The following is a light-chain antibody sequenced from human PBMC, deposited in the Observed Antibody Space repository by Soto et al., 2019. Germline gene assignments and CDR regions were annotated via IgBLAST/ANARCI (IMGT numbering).Light chain of an antibody. CDR1: QSVLYSSNNKNH. CDR3: QQYYHSPLT. CDR2: WAS. J-gene: IGKJ4*01. V-gene: IGKV4-1*01. Sequence: DIVMTQSQDSLAVSLGERAAINCKSSQSVLYSSNNKNHLAWYQQKPGQPPKLLIYWASTRQSGVPDRFSGSGSGTDFTLTISSLQAEDVAVYYCQQYYHSPLTFGGRGKVDI.